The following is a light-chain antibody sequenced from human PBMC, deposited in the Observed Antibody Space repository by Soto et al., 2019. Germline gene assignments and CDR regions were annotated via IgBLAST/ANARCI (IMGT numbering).Light chain of an antibody. CDR2: GAS. CDR1: QSVSSNY. CDR3: QQRNNWPWT. Sequence: EIVLTHTPATLYLSPGAGGTLSCSASQSVSSNYLVWYQQRPGQALRLVVYGASSRATGIPDRFSGSGSGTDFTLTISSLEPEDFAVYYCQQRNNWPWTFGQGDQGGYQ. J-gene: IGKJ1*01. V-gene: IGKV3D-20*02.